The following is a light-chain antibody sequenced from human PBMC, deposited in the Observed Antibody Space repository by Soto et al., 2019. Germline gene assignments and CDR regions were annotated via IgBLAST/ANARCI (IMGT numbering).Light chain of an antibody. CDR3: QQSYSTPET. V-gene: IGKV1-39*01. CDR2: AAS. Sequence: DIQMTQSPSSLSASVGDRFTITCRASQSISSYLNWYQQKPGKAPKLLIYAASSLQSGVPSRFSGSGSGTDFTLTISSLQPEDFATYYCQQSYSTPETFGQGIKVDIK. J-gene: IGKJ1*01. CDR1: QSISSY.